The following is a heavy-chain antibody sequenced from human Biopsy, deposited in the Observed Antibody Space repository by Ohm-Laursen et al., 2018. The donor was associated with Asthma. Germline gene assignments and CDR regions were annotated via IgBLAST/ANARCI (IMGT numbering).Heavy chain of an antibody. Sequence: ASVKVSCKASGYNFISFAIHWVRQAPGQRLEWMGWVNTGNGDTKYSQKFQGRVTITRDTPASTAYMELRSLRSEDTATYYCARTYYDFLTGQVRDVFGVWGQGTMVTVSS. V-gene: IGHV1-3*04. CDR3: ARTYYDFLTGQVRDVFGV. CDR1: GYNFISFA. J-gene: IGHJ3*01. CDR2: VNTGNGDT. D-gene: IGHD3-9*01.